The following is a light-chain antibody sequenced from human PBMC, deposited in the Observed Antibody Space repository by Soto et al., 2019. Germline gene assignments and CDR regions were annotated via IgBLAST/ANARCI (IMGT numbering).Light chain of an antibody. J-gene: IGLJ1*01. CDR1: SSDVGGYNS. Sequence: SVLTQPASVSGSPGQSITISCTGTSSDVGGYNSVSWYQHHPGKAPKLMIYNVSNRPSGVSNRFSGSKSGNTASLTISGLQAEDEADYYCSSYTTSSTYVFGTGTKVTVL. CDR3: SSYTTSSTYV. V-gene: IGLV2-14*03. CDR2: NVS.